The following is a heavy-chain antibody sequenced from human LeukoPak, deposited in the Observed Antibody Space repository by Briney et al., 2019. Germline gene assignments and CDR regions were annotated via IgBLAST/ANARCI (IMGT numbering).Heavy chain of an antibody. CDR3: ASLYGSGSYTYNLFDP. Sequence: SETLSHTCTVSGGSLSSGDYYGSWIRQPPGKGLEWIGYIYYSGSTYYNPSLKSRVTISVDTSKNQFSLKLSSVTAANTAVYYCASLYGSGSYTYNLFDPWGQGSLVTVS. D-gene: IGHD3-10*01. V-gene: IGHV4-30-4*01. CDR2: IYYSGST. CDR1: GGSLSSGDYY. J-gene: IGHJ5*02.